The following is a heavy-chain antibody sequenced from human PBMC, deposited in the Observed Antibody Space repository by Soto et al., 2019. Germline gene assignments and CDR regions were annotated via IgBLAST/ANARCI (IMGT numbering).Heavy chain of an antibody. CDR2: ISGSGGST. CDR1: GFTFSSYA. Sequence: GGSLRLSCAASGFTFSSYAMSWVRQAPGKGLEWVSAISGSGGSTYYADSVKGRFTISRDNSKNTLYLQMNSLRAEDTAVYYCAKDPRPIAAAEPVPEDSQHWGKGTLATVSS. D-gene: IGHD6-13*01. J-gene: IGHJ1*01. CDR3: AKDPRPIAAAEPVPEDSQH. V-gene: IGHV3-23*01.